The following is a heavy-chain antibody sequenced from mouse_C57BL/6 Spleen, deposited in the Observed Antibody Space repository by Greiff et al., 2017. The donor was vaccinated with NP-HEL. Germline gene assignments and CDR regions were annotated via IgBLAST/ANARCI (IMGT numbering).Heavy chain of an antibody. D-gene: IGHD2-4*01. V-gene: IGHV5-4*01. CDR2: ISDGGSYT. J-gene: IGHJ2*01. Sequence: EVQGVESGGGLVKPGGSLKLSCAASGFTFSSYAMSWVRQTPEKRLEWVATISDGGSYTYYPDNVKGRFTISRDNAKNNLYLQMSHLKSEDTAMYYCARDDYDEGYYFDYWGQGTTLTVSS. CDR1: GFTFSSYA. CDR3: ARDDYDEGYYFDY.